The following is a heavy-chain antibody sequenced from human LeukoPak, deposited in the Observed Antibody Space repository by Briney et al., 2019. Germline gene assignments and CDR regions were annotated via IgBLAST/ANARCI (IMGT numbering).Heavy chain of an antibody. D-gene: IGHD6-13*01. Sequence: PGESLKISCKGSGYRFSTYWIAWVRQMPGKGLEWMGIIYPGDSDIRYSPSFQGQFTISADESISTAYLQWSSLKASDTAIYYCAGAAAGTAIDSWGQGTLVTVSS. CDR3: AGAAAGTAIDS. J-gene: IGHJ4*02. CDR2: IYPGDSDI. CDR1: GYRFSTYW. V-gene: IGHV5-51*01.